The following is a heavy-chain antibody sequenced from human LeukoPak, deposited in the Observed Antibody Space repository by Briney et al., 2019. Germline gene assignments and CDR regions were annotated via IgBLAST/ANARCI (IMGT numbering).Heavy chain of an antibody. J-gene: IGHJ6*03. CDR3: ARGSFYYYYYMDV. D-gene: IGHD3-16*01. V-gene: IGHV1-46*01. CDR2: INPSGCST. Sequence: ASVTVSFKASGYTFTSYYMHWVRQAPGQGLEWMGIINPSGCSTSYAQKFQGRVTMTRDMSTSTVYMELSSLRSEDTAVYYCARGSFYYYYYMDVWGKGTTVTVSS. CDR1: GYTFTSYY.